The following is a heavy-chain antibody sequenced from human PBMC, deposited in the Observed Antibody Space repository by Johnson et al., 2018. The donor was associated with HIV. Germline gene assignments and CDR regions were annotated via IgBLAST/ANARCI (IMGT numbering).Heavy chain of an antibody. V-gene: IGHV3-30-3*01. CDR1: GFTFRSYA. Sequence: QVQLVESGGGVVQPGGSLRLSCAASGFTFRSYAMHWVRQAPGKGLEWVGVISYDGNNTYNADSVKGRFTISRDNPRNTLYLQMNSLRAEDTAVYYCAREDPYDYSTGPDVFDIWGQGTMVTVS. D-gene: IGHD2-8*02. CDR3: AREDPYDYSTGPDVFDI. CDR2: ISYDGNNT. J-gene: IGHJ3*02.